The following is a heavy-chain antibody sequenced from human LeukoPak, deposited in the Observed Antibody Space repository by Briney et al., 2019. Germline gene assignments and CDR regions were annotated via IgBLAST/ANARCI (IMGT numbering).Heavy chain of an antibody. CDR1: GFTFSSYW. V-gene: IGHV3-74*01. CDR3: ARDAFQLWRSYYFDY. CDR2: INSDGSST. D-gene: IGHD5-18*01. J-gene: IGHJ4*02. Sequence: PGGSLRLSRAASGFTFSSYWMHWVRQAPGKGLVWVSRINSDGSSTSYADSVKGRFSISRDNAKNSLYLQMNSLRAEDTAVYYCARDAFQLWRSYYFDYWGQGTLVTVSS.